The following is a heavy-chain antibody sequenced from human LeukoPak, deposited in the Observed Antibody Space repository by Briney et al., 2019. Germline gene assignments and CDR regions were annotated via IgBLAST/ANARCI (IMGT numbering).Heavy chain of an antibody. Sequence: SETLSLTCTVSGGSISSSSYYWGWIRQPPGKGLEWIGSIYYSGSTYYNPSLKSRVTISVDTSKNQFSLKLSSVTAADTAVYYCARDHYADYLYHYYYGMDVWGQGTTVTVSS. CDR2: IYYSGST. V-gene: IGHV4-39*07. CDR3: ARDHYADYLYHYYYGMDV. D-gene: IGHD4-17*01. J-gene: IGHJ6*02. CDR1: GGSISSSSYY.